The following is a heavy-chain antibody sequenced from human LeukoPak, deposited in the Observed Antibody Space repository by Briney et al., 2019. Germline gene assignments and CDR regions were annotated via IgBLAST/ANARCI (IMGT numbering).Heavy chain of an antibody. Sequence: GGSLRLSCAASGFSFGTYAMTWVRQAPGKGLECVSTVSGSGGNTYYTDSVKGRFTISRDNSKNTLFLQMSSLRAEDTALYYCTKGGVVSAFGYWGQGVLVTVSS. CDR3: TKGGVVSAFGY. V-gene: IGHV3-23*01. CDR1: GFSFGTYA. J-gene: IGHJ4*02. D-gene: IGHD3-22*01. CDR2: VSGSGGNT.